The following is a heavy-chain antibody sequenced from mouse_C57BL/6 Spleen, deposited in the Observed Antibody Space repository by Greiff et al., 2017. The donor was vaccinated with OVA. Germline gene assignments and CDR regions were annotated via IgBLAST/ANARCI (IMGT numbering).Heavy chain of an antibody. J-gene: IGHJ2*01. D-gene: IGHD1-1*01. CDR1: GYSFTGYY. CDR2: INPSTGGT. CDR3: ARSGYYGSGYY. V-gene: IGHV1-42*01. Sequence: VQLQQSGPELVKPGASVKISCKASGYSFTGYYMHWVKQSPEKSLEWIGEINPSTGGTTYNQKFKAKATLTVDKSSSTAYMQLKSLTSEDSAVDDCARSGYYGSGYYWGQGTTLTVSS.